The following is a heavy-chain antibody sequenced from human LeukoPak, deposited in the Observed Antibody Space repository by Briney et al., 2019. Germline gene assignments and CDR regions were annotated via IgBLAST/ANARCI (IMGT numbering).Heavy chain of an antibody. Sequence: PSETLSLTCSVSSGSISSYYWSWIRQPPGKGLEWIGYIYYSGRTGYNPSLKSRVTISVDTSKNHFSLTLSSVTAADTAVYYCTRGSIAYYYMDVWGKGTTVTISS. CDR3: TRGSIAYYYMDV. J-gene: IGHJ6*03. V-gene: IGHV4-59*01. CDR1: SGSISSYY. CDR2: IYYSGRT. D-gene: IGHD3-22*01.